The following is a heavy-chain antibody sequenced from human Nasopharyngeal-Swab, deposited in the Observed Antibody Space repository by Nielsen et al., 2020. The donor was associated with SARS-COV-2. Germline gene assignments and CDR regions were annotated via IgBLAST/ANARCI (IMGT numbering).Heavy chain of an antibody. CDR2: ISAYNGNT. CDR3: ARVNGDSSSWYFSYYYGMDV. J-gene: IGHJ6*02. CDR1: GYTFTSYG. Sequence: ASVKVSCKASGYTFTSYGISWVRQAPGQGLEWMGWISAYNGNTNYAQKLQGRVTMTTDTSTSTAYMELRSLRPDDTAVYYCARVNGDSSSWYFSYYYGMDVWGQGTTVTVSS. D-gene: IGHD6-13*01. V-gene: IGHV1-18*01.